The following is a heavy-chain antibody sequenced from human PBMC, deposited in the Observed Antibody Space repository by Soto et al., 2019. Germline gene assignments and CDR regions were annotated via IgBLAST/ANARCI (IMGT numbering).Heavy chain of an antibody. Sequence: QVQLVQSGAEVKKPGASMKVSCKASGFTFTSYGISWVRQAPGQGLEWMGWVSAYNGNTHYAQKLQGRVTMTTDTSTTPAYMELRSLRSDDSAVYYCSRGGSSWQPHADYWGQGTLVTVSS. CDR2: VSAYNGNT. J-gene: IGHJ4*02. CDR3: SRGGSSWQPHADY. V-gene: IGHV1-18*01. CDR1: GFTFTSYG. D-gene: IGHD6-13*01.